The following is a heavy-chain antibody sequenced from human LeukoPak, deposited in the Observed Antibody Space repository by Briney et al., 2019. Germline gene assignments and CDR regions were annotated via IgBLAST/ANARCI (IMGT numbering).Heavy chain of an antibody. V-gene: IGHV3-23*01. Sequence: GGSLRLSCAASGFTFSSYAMSWVRQAPGKGLEWVSAISGSGGSTYYADSVKGRFTISRDNSKNTLYLQMNSLRAEDTAVYYCARGGWQQNGMDVWGQGTTVTVSS. CDR1: GFTFSSYA. CDR2: ISGSGGST. J-gene: IGHJ6*02. CDR3: ARGGWQQNGMDV. D-gene: IGHD6-13*01.